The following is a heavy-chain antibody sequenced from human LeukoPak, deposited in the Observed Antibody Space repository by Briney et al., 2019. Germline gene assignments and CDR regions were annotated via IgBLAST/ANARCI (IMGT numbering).Heavy chain of an antibody. CDR3: ARSRRHSGYD. V-gene: IGHV4-34*01. J-gene: IGHJ4*02. CDR1: GGSFSGYY. CDR2: INHSGST. Sequence: SETLSLTCAVYGGSFSGYYWSWIRQPPGKGLEWIGEINHSGSTNYNPSLKSRVTISVDTSKNQFSLKLSSVTAADTAVYYCARSRRHSGYDWGQGTLVTVSS. D-gene: IGHD5-12*01.